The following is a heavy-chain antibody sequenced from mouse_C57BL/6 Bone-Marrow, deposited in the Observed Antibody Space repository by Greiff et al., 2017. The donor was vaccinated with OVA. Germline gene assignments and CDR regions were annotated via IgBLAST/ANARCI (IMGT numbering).Heavy chain of an antibody. D-gene: IGHD2-1*01. Sequence: QVQLQQSGPGLVQPSQSLSITCTVSGFSLTSYGVHWVRQSPGKGLEWLGVIWSGGSTDYNAAFISRLSISKDNSKSQVFFKMNSLQADDTAIYYCASLYGNSDYWGQGTTLTVSS. CDR2: IWSGGST. V-gene: IGHV2-2*01. J-gene: IGHJ2*01. CDR3: ASLYGNSDY. CDR1: GFSLTSYG.